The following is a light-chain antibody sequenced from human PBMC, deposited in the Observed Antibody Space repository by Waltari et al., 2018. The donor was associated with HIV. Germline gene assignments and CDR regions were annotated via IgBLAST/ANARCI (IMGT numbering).Light chain of an antibody. CDR2: DVS. CDR3: ASYTSSSTVV. Sequence: HSALTQPASVSGSPGQSTTISCTGTSTDVGGYDYVSWYQHYPGRAPKLMIYDVSHRPSGVANRFSASKSGNTASLTISGLQAEDEADYYCASYTSSSTVVFGGGTKLTVL. V-gene: IGLV2-14*03. J-gene: IGLJ2*01. CDR1: STDVGGYDY.